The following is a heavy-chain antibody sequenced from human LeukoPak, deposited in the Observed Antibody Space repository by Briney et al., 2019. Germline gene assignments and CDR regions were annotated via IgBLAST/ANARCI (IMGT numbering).Heavy chain of an antibody. D-gene: IGHD1-26*01. CDR1: GGTFSSYA. Sequence: ASVKVSCKASGGTFSSYAISWVRQAPGQGLEWMGGIIPIFGTANYAQKFQGRVTITADESTSTAYMELSSLRSEDTAVYYCARCREWELQNYYYGMDVWGQGTTVTASS. V-gene: IGHV1-69*13. CDR2: IIPIFGTA. J-gene: IGHJ6*02. CDR3: ARCREWELQNYYYGMDV.